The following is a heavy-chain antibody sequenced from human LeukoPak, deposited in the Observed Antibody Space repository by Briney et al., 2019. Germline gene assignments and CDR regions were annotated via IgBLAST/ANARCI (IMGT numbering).Heavy chain of an antibody. CDR2: ISSSSTSI. D-gene: IGHD2-21*01. Sequence: PGGSLRLSCADSGFLFSDFIDHTMVWVRQAPGKGLEWVSYISSSSTSISYADSVWGRFSISRDNAQRSLYLHMNSLRDEDTAVYYCAREFSVVGNFDYWGQGTLVIVSS. CDR1: GFLFSDFIDHT. CDR3: AREFSVVGNFDY. V-gene: IGHV3-21*01. J-gene: IGHJ4*02.